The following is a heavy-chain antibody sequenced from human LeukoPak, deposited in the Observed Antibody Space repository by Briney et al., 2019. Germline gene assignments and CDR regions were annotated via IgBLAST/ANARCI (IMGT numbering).Heavy chain of an antibody. CDR3: ARTPAYPYYFDY. V-gene: IGHV3-48*03. Sequence: GGSLRLSCAASGFTFSSYEMNWVRQAPGKGLEWVSYISSSGSTIYYADSVKGRFTISRDNAKNSLYLQMNSLRAEDTAVYYCARTPAYPYYFDYWGQGTLVTVSS. J-gene: IGHJ4*02. D-gene: IGHD2-2*02. CDR2: ISSSGSTI. CDR1: GFTFSSYE.